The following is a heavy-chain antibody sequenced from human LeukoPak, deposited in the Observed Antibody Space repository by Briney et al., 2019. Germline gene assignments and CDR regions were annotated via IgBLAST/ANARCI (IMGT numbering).Heavy chain of an antibody. CDR2: IYYTGST. D-gene: IGHD3-16*01. CDR1: GGSISSYY. Sequence: SETLSLTCTVSGGSISSYYWSWIRQPAGKGLEWIGYIYYTGSTTYNPSLKSRVTMSADTSKNQFSLNLNSVTAADTAVYYCARGVGLTQGGAFDFWGQGTLVTVSS. CDR3: ARGVGLTQGGAFDF. J-gene: IGHJ4*02. V-gene: IGHV4-59*01.